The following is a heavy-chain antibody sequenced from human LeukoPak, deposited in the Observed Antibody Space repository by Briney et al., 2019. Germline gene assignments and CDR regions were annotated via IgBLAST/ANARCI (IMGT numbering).Heavy chain of an antibody. Sequence: SETLSLTCTVSGGSISSHYWSWIRQPPGKGLEWIGYIYYSGSTNYNPSLKSRVTISVDTSKNQFSLKLSPVTAADTAVYYCARGIRSIFGVVSWGQGTLVTVSS. D-gene: IGHD3-3*01. CDR2: IYYSGST. CDR1: GGSISSHY. V-gene: IGHV4-59*11. J-gene: IGHJ4*02. CDR3: ARGIRSIFGVVS.